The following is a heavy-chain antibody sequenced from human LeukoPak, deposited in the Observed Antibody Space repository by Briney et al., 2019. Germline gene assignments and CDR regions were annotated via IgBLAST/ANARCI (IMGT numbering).Heavy chain of an antibody. V-gene: IGHV3-74*01. Sequence: SGGSLRLSCAASGFTFSSYWMHWVRQAPGKGLVWVSRINSDGSTTNYADSVKGRFTISRDNSKNTLYLQMNSLRAEDTAVYYCAKVDSSSWYVRVLDYWGQGTLVTVSS. CDR1: GFTFSSYW. D-gene: IGHD6-13*01. CDR2: INSDGSTT. CDR3: AKVDSSSWYVRVLDY. J-gene: IGHJ4*02.